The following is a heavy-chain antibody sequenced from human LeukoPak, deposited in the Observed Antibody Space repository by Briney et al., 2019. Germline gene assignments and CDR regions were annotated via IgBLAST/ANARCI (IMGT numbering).Heavy chain of an antibody. D-gene: IGHD2-2*01. CDR2: INHSGST. CDR1: GGSFSGYY. CDR3: ARGPHCSSTSCPSDDYYYYMDV. V-gene: IGHV4-34*01. Sequence: SETLSLTCAVYGGSFSGYYWSWIRQPPGKGLEWIGEINHSGSTNYNPSLKSRVTISVDTSKTQFSLKLSSVTAADTAVYYCARGPHCSSTSCPSDDYYYYMDVWGKGTTVTVSS. J-gene: IGHJ6*03.